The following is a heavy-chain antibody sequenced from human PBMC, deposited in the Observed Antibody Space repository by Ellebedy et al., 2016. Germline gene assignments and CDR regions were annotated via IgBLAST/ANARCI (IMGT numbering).Heavy chain of an antibody. J-gene: IGHJ6*03. V-gene: IGHV4-39*07. CDR3: ARESTGIVAVPGEKYYYQYMDV. Sequence: GSLRLSXTVSGDSISSSNYYWGWIRQPPGKGLECIGEINDSGITNYSPSLKSRVSISVDTSKNQFSLRLNSVSAADTAVYYCARESTGIVAVPGEKYYYQYMDVWGTGTTVIVSS. D-gene: IGHD2-21*01. CDR1: GDSISSSNYY. CDR2: INDSGIT.